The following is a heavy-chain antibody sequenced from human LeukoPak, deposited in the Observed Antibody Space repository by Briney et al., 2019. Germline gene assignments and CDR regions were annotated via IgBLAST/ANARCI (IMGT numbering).Heavy chain of an antibody. CDR1: GGSISSSRYY. J-gene: IGHJ4*02. D-gene: IGHD3-3*01. Sequence: PSETLSLTCTVSGGSISSSRYYWGWIRQPPGKGLEWIGSIYYGGSTYHNPSLKSRVTISVDTSKNQFSLKLSSVTAADTAVYYCASGKYYVFWSGYPPIDYGGQGTLVTVSS. V-gene: IGHV4-39*01. CDR3: ASGKYYVFWSGYPPIDY. CDR2: IYYGGST.